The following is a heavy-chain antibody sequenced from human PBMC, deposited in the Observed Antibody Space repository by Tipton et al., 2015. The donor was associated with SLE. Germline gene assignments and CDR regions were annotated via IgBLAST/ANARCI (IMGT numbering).Heavy chain of an antibody. CDR3: ARDGSTSPYAY. J-gene: IGHJ4*02. D-gene: IGHD2-15*01. V-gene: IGHV4-38-2*02. CDR1: GSSISSGSGYY. Sequence: TLSLTCAVSGSSISSGSGYYWGWIRQPPGKGLEWIGSISHSGDTYYSPSLKSRVTISVDTSKNQFSLKLSSVTAADTAVYYCARDGSTSPYAYWGQGTLVTVSS. CDR2: ISHSGDT.